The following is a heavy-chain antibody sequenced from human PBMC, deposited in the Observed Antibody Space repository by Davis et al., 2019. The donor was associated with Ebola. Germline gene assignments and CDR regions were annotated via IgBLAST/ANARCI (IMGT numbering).Heavy chain of an antibody. V-gene: IGHV1-3*01. J-gene: IGHJ4*02. CDR2: INAGNGDT. D-gene: IGHD3-22*01. CDR1: VYTFTSYP. CDR3: AKGNGPSGYVGLGY. Sequence: ASVKVSCKASVYTFTSYPMHWVRQAPGQRLEWMGWINAGNGDTKHSQNFQGRVTFTSDTSASTVYMELSSLRSEDTAVYHCAKGNGPSGYVGLGYWGQGSLVTVSS.